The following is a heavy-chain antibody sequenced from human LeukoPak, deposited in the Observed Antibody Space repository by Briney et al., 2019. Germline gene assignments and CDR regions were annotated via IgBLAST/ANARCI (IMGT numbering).Heavy chain of an antibody. Sequence: NRGESLKISCKGSGYSFTSYWIGWVRQMPGKGLEWMGIIYPGDSDTRYSPSFQGQVTISADKSISTAYLQWSSLKASDTAMYYCAMATKTYYDAFDIWGQGTMVTVSS. CDR1: GYSFTSYW. V-gene: IGHV5-51*01. CDR2: IYPGDSDT. CDR3: AMATKTYYDAFDI. D-gene: IGHD5-12*01. J-gene: IGHJ3*02.